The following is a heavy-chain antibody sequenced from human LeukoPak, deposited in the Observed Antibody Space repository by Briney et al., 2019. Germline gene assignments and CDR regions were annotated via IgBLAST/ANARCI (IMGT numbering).Heavy chain of an antibody. Sequence: PGGSLRLSCAASGFTFSSYWMTWVRQAPGKGLEWVANIKQDGSEKYYVDSVKGRFTISRDNAKNSLYLQMNSLRVEDTAVYFCARERNTAIVTAFDVWGQGTMVTVSS. J-gene: IGHJ3*01. V-gene: IGHV3-7*01. CDR2: IKQDGSEK. CDR3: ARERNTAIVTAFDV. D-gene: IGHD5-18*01. CDR1: GFTFSSYW.